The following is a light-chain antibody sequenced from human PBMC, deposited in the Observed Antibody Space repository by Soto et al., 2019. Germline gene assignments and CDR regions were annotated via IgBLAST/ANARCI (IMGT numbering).Light chain of an antibody. CDR1: QSVSSN. V-gene: IGKV3-15*01. J-gene: IGKJ2*01. CDR2: GAS. Sequence: EIVMTQSPATLSVSPGERATLSCRASQSVSSNLAWYQQKPGQAPRLLIYGASTMSTGTPARFSGSGSGTEFTLTITSLQSEDFSVYYCHHYNNCPHTFGQGTKLEIK. CDR3: HHYNNCPHT.